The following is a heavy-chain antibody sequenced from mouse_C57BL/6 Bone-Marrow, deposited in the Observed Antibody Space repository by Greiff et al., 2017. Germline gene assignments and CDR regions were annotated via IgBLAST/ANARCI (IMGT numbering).Heavy chain of an antibody. J-gene: IGHJ3*01. CDR1: GYTFTSYW. CDR3: ARRFAY. V-gene: IGHV1-59*01. Sequence: QLQQPGAELVRPGTSVKLSCKASGYTFTSYWMHWVKQRPGQGLEWIGVIDPSDSYTNYNQKFKGKATLTVDTSSSTAYMQLSSLTSEDSAVYYCARRFAYWGQGTLVTVSA. CDR2: IDPSDSYT.